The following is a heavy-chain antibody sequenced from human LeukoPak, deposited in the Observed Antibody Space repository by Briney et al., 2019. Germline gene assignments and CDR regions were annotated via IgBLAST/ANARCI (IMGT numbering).Heavy chain of an antibody. V-gene: IGHV1-2*06. D-gene: IGHD3-22*01. CDR1: GYTFTGYY. CDR2: INPNSGGT. CDR3: ARDLYYYGSSGYYFDY. Sequence: ASVKVSCKASGYTFTGYYMHWVRQAPGQGLEWMGRINPNSGGTNYAQKFQGRVTMTRDTSISTAYMELSRLRSDDTAVYYCARDLYYYGSSGYYFDYWGQGTLVTVSS. J-gene: IGHJ4*02.